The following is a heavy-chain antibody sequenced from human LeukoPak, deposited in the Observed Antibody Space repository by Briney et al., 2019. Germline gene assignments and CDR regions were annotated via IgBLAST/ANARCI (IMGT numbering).Heavy chain of an antibody. J-gene: IGHJ4*01. CDR2: INPISGDT. Sequence: ASVKVSCKASGYTFTGYYMHWVRQAPGQGPELMGWINPISGDTNYAQKFQGRLTLTRYTSISTAYMELTRLRFDDTAMYYCARDLAWGSGYDLDYWGLGTLVIVSS. CDR1: GYTFTGYY. V-gene: IGHV1-2*02. CDR3: ARDLAWGSGYDLDY. D-gene: IGHD5-12*01.